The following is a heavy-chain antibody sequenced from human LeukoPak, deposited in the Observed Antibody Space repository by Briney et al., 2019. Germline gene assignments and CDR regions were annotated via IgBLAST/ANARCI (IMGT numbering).Heavy chain of an antibody. CDR2: IRYDGSNK. D-gene: IGHD6-13*01. J-gene: IGHJ4*02. V-gene: IGHV3-30*02. CDR1: GFTFSSYG. Sequence: GGSLRLSCAASGFTFSSYGMHWVRQAPGKGLEWVAFIRYDGSNKYYADSVKGRFTISRDNSRNTLYLQMNSLRAEDTAVYYCAKGAAGFPSAFDYWGQGILVTVSS. CDR3: AKGAAGFPSAFDY.